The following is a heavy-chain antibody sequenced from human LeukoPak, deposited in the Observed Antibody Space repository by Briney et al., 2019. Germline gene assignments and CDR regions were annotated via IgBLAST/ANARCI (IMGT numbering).Heavy chain of an antibody. CDR2: ISGSGGST. J-gene: IGHJ4*02. CDR1: GFTFSSYA. V-gene: IGHV3-23*01. CDR3: ASQSPLKSELGKDY. D-gene: IGHD7-27*01. Sequence: GGSLRLSCAASGFTFSSYAMSWVRQAPGKGLEWVSAISGSGGSTYYADFVKGRFTISRDNSKNTLYLQMNSLRAEDTAVYYCASQSPLKSELGKDYWGQGTLVTVSS.